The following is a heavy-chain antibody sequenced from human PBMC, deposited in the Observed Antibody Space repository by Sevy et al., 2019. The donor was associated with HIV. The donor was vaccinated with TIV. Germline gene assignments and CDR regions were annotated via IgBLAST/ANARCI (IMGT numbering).Heavy chain of an antibody. Sequence: GSLRLSCAVSGGSISSTNWWSWVRQPPGKGLEWIGEVYDSGSTNYNPSLKSRVSISVDKAKNQFSVKLSSVTAADTAVYYCAREKTTAFAFDLWGQGALVTVSS. CDR1: GGSISSTNW. CDR3: AREKTTAFAFDL. J-gene: IGHJ4*02. D-gene: IGHD4-17*01. V-gene: IGHV4-4*02. CDR2: VYDSGST.